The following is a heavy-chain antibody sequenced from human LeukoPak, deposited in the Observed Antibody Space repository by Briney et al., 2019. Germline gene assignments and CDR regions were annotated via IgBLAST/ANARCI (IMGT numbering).Heavy chain of an antibody. Sequence: SVKVSCKASGGTFSSYAISWVRQAPGQGLEWMGGISPIFGTANYAQKYQGRVTMTADESTSTAYMELSSLRSEDTAVYYCARGVSYDILTGPYYFDYWGQGTLVTVS. V-gene: IGHV1-69*13. D-gene: IGHD3-9*01. CDR2: ISPIFGTA. CDR1: GGTFSSYA. CDR3: ARGVSYDILTGPYYFDY. J-gene: IGHJ4*02.